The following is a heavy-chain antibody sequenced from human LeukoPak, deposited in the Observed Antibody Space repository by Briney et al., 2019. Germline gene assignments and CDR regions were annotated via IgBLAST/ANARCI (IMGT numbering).Heavy chain of an antibody. CDR2: RNPNRGDT. Sequence: ASVKVSCKASGYTFTRYDINWVRQATGQGLEWRGWRNPNRGDTGYAQKFQGRVTSTTKTSISPAYLELIKLRSEDTAVYYCARGLWGVFWGGDYYHYYMAAWGKGTTLTVSS. J-gene: IGHJ6*03. V-gene: IGHV1-8*03. CDR1: GYTFTRYD. D-gene: IGHD3-3*01. CDR3: ARGLWGVFWGGDYYHYYMAA.